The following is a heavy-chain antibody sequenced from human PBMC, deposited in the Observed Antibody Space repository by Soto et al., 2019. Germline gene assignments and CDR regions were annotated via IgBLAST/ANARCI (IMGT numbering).Heavy chain of an antibody. Sequence: QVQLVQSGAEVKKPGASVKVSCKASGYTFTTYYMHWVRQAPGQGLEWMGIINPSGGRTTYAQNFQGRVNMTRDTSTRKVYMELSSLRSEDTAVYYCGRDGCITATCAGGGNWFDPWGQGTPVTVFS. CDR3: GRDGCITATCAGGGNWFDP. V-gene: IGHV1-46*01. D-gene: IGHD3-10*01. CDR1: GYTFTTYY. CDR2: INPSGGRT. J-gene: IGHJ5*02.